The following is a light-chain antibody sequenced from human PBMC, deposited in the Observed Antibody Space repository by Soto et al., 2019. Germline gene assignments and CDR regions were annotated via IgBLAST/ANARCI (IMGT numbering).Light chain of an antibody. Sequence: QSVLTQPDSVSGSPGQSITISCTGTSSDVGGYNYVSWYQQHPGKAPKLMIYEVSNRPSGVSNRFSGSKSGNTASLTISGLQAEDEADYYCSSYTSSSTGVFGTGTKGTVL. CDR3: SSYTSSSTGV. CDR2: EVS. V-gene: IGLV2-14*01. J-gene: IGLJ1*01. CDR1: SSDVGGYNY.